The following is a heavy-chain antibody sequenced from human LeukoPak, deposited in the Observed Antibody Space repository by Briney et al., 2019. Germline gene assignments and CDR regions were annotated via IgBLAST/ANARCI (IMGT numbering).Heavy chain of an antibody. Sequence: GGSLRLSCAASGFTFSSYGMHWVRQAPGKGLEWVAVISYDGSNKYYADSVKGRFTISRDNSKNTLYLQMNSLRAEDTAVYYCAKAGSRGYDAFDIWGQGTMVTVSS. CDR1: GFTFSSYG. J-gene: IGHJ3*02. D-gene: IGHD3-22*01. CDR3: AKAGSRGYDAFDI. V-gene: IGHV3-30*18. CDR2: ISYDGSNK.